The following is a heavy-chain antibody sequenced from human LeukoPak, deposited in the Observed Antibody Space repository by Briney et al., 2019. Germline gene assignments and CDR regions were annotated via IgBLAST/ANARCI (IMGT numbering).Heavy chain of an antibody. V-gene: IGHV3-30*18. D-gene: IGHD6-6*01. J-gene: IGHJ4*02. CDR3: AKLGSSTVAFDH. Sequence: GRSLRLSCAASGFTFSSYGMHWVRQAPGKGLEWVAVISHDGSNKYYADSVKGRSTISRDSSKNTLYLQMNSLRAEDTAVYFCAKLGSSTVAFDHWGQGTLVTVS. CDR1: GFTFSSYG. CDR2: ISHDGSNK.